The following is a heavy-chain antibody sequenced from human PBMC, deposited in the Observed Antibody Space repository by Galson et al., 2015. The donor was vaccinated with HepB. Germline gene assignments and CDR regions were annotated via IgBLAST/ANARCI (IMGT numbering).Heavy chain of an antibody. Sequence: SVKVSCKVSGYTLNELSMYWVRQAPGKGLEWMGGFDPEDGETIYAQKFQGRVTMTEDTSTDTAYMELSSLRSEDTAVYYCATGLNFDWSLGAFDIWGQGTMVTVSS. CDR1: GYTLNELS. J-gene: IGHJ3*02. V-gene: IGHV1-24*01. CDR3: ATGLNFDWSLGAFDI. CDR2: FDPEDGET. D-gene: IGHD3-9*01.